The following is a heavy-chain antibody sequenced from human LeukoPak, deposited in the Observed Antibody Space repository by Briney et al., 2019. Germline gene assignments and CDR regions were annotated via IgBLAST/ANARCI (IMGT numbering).Heavy chain of an antibody. J-gene: IGHJ2*01. CDR3: ARHRGAYNSGHWYFDL. CDR2: INHSGST. Sequence: SETLSLTCAVYGGSFSGYYWSWIRQPPGKGLEWIGEINHSGSTNYNPSLKSRVTISVDTSKNQLSLKLSSVTAADTAVYYCARHRGAYNSGHWYFDLWGRGTLVTVSS. D-gene: IGHD5-24*01. V-gene: IGHV4-34*01. CDR1: GGSFSGYY.